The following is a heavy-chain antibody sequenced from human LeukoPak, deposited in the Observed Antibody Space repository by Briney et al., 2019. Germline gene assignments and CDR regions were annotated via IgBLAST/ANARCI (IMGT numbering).Heavy chain of an antibody. Sequence: PGGSLRLSCAASRFTFSSYSMNWVRQAPGKGLERVSSISSSSSYIYYADSVKGRFTISRDNAKNSLYLQMNSLRAEDTAVYYCARDSAGAGWRVVIIQAFDIWGQGTMVTVSS. V-gene: IGHV3-21*01. CDR3: ARDSAGAGWRVVIIQAFDI. CDR2: ISSSSSYI. D-gene: IGHD3-3*01. CDR1: RFTFSSYS. J-gene: IGHJ3*02.